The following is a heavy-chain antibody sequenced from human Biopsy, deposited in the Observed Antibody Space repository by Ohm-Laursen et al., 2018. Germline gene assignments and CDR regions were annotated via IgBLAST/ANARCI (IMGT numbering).Heavy chain of an antibody. D-gene: IGHD3-22*01. J-gene: IGHJ3*02. V-gene: IGHV4-4*07. CDR2: IYSSGST. Sequence: GTLSLTCTVSGGSLSSYYWSWIRQPAGKGLEWIGRIYSSGSTNYNPSLKSRVTLSMDTSKRQFSLKLSFVTGADTAVYYCARWTPEYDSSRYYLDAFDIWGQGTKVTVSS. CDR3: ARWTPEYDSSRYYLDAFDI. CDR1: GGSLSSYY.